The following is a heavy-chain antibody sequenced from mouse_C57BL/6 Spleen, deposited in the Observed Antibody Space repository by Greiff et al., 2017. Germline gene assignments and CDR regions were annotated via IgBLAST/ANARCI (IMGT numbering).Heavy chain of an antibody. CDR3: ARNYGSSYYAMDD. Sequence: VKLMESGPELVKPGASVKISCKASGYSFTSYYIHWVKQRPGQGLAWIGWIYPGSGNTKYNETFKGKATLTADTSSSTAYMQLSSLTSEDSAVYYCARNYGSSYYAMDDWGQGTSVTVSS. CDR1: GYSFTSYY. J-gene: IGHJ4*01. V-gene: IGHV1-66*01. D-gene: IGHD1-1*01. CDR2: IYPGSGNT.